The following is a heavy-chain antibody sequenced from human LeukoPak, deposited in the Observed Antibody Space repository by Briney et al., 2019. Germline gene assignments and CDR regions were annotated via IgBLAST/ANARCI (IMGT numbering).Heavy chain of an antibody. Sequence: SQTLSLTCAISRDTVSSNSFTWNCIRQSPSRGFDWLGRKYYRSTWYNDYAVSVRGGISVNPDTSKRQFSLHLNSVTPADTGVYYCARRLAQYDCFDPWGQGILVTVSS. V-gene: IGHV6-1*01. J-gene: IGHJ5*02. D-gene: IGHD6-19*01. CDR1: RDTVSSNSFT. CDR2: KYYRSTWYN. CDR3: ARRLAQYDCFDP.